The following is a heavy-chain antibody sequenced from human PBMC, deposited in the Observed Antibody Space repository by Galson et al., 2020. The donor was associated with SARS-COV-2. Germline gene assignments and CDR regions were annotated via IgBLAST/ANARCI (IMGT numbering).Heavy chain of an antibody. V-gene: IGHV3-53*04. D-gene: IGHD3-22*01. CDR2: IYSDGNT. Sequence: TGGSLRLTCAASGFTVSSKYMTWVRHAPAKGLEWVSLIYSDGNTYSADSVKGRFTISRHSSGNTLYLQMNSLRAEDTAVYYCARSGLNYYDNTGYFAFDVWGQGSLVTVSS. CDR1: GFTVSSKY. J-gene: IGHJ4*02. CDR3: ARSGLNYYDNTGYFAFDV.